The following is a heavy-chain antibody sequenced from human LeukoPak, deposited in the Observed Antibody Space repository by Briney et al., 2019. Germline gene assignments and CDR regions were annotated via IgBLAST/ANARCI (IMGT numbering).Heavy chain of an antibody. V-gene: IGHV3-66*02. CDR3: AREIMITFGGVIPTPY. CDR1: GFTVSSNY. Sequence: PGGFLRLSCAASGFTVSSNYMSWVRQAPGKGLEWVSVIYSGGSTYYADSVKGRFTISRDNSKNTLYLQMNSLRAEDTAVYYCAREIMITFGGVIPTPYWGQGTLVTVSS. CDR2: IYSGGST. D-gene: IGHD3-16*02. J-gene: IGHJ4*02.